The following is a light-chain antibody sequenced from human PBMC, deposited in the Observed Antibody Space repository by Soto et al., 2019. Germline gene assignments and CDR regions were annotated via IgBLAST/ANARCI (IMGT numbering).Light chain of an antibody. V-gene: IGKV1-9*01. CDR2: VAS. CDR1: QGIGSY. Sequence: DIQLTQSPSFLSASVGDRVTITCRASQGIGSYLVWYQQKPGKAPNLLIYVASTLQSGVPSRFSGSGFGTEFTLTVSSLQPEDFATSYCQQVSRYPYTFGQGTKLEIK. CDR3: QQVSRYPYT. J-gene: IGKJ2*01.